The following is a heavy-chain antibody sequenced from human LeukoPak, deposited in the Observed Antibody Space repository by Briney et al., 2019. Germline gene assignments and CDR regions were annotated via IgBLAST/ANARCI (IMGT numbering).Heavy chain of an antibody. Sequence: ASVKVSCKASGGTFSSYAISWVRQAPGQGLEWMGGIIPIFGTANYAQKFQGRVTITADESTSTAYMELSSLRSEDTAVYYCARRYCTNGVCYTSEWFDPWGQGTLVTVSS. J-gene: IGHJ5*02. D-gene: IGHD2-8*01. CDR1: GGTFSSYA. V-gene: IGHV1-69*13. CDR3: ARRYCTNGVCYTSEWFDP. CDR2: IIPIFGTA.